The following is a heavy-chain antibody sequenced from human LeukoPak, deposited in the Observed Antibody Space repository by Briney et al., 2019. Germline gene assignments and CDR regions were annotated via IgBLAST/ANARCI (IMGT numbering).Heavy chain of an antibody. CDR2: INAGSGGR. D-gene: IGHD7-27*01. CDR1: GYAFSGYF. J-gene: IGHJ4*02. CDR3: ARDLASTRHWELDY. V-gene: IGHV1-2*06. Sequence: GASVKVCCKSSGYAFSGYFIHWVRQAAGQGMEWMGRINAGSGGREYAEDFQGRVTMPRDTSITPASMELSGLASDDTAIYYCARDLASTRHWELDYWGQGTLVSVSS.